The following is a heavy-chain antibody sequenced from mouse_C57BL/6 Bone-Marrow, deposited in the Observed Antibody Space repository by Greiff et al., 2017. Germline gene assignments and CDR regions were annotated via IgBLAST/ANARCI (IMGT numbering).Heavy chain of an antibody. J-gene: IGHJ4*01. V-gene: IGHV14-1*01. CDR3: TTNRDYSGCCIYF. CDR1: GFNFKGYY. CDR2: IDPEDGDT. D-gene: IGHD2-4*01. Sequence: VQLQQSGAELVRPGASVKLSCTASGFNFKGYYMHWVKQRPGHVLEWIGRIDPEDGDTEYDPKFKGKATMTADKSSNTAYLQLSSLTSEDSAVYYCTTNRDYSGCCIYFWGPGTSVTVSS.